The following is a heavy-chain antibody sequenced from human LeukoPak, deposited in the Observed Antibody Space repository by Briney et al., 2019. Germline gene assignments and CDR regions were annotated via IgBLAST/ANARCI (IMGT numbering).Heavy chain of an antibody. CDR1: GFTFSSYA. V-gene: IGHV3-23*01. J-gene: IGHJ4*02. CDR2: ISGSGGST. D-gene: IGHD3-22*01. Sequence: GGSLRLSCAASGFTFSSYAMSWVRQAPGKGLEWVSAISGSGGSTCYADSVKGRFTISRDNSKNTLYLQMNSLRAEDTAVYYCAKDKGIVVVITFDYWGQGTLVTVSS. CDR3: AKDKGIVVVITFDY.